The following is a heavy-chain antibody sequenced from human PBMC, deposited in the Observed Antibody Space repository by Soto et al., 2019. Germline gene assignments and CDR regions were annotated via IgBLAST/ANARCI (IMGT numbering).Heavy chain of an antibody. CDR1: GGSISTGAYS. CDR2: IYHSGSA. D-gene: IGHD2-8*01. V-gene: IGHV4-30-2*01. CDR3: ARGKWSSPEDY. Sequence: SETLSLTCAVSGGSISTGAYSWSWIRQLPGNGLEWIGYIYHSGSAYYNPSLKSRVTMSVDRSKNQFSLKLSSVTAADTAVYYCARGKWSSPEDYWGQGTLVTVSS. J-gene: IGHJ4*02.